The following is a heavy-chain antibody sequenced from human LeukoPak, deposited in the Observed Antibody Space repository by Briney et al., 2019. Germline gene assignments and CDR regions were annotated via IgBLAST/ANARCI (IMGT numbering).Heavy chain of an antibody. CDR3: ARVAKERVGGVYYFDY. CDR1: GFTFSDYD. J-gene: IGHJ4*02. CDR2: IGIAGDT. D-gene: IGHD1-1*01. V-gene: IGHV3-13*01. Sequence: GGSPRLSCAASGFTFSDYDMHWVRQATGKGLEWVSAIGIAGDTYYTGSVKGRFTISRENAKNYLYLQMNSLRAGDTAVYYCARVAKERVGGVYYFDYWGQGTLVTVSS.